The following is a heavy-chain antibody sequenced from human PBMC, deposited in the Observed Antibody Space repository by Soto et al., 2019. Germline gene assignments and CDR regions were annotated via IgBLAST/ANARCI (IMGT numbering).Heavy chain of an antibody. CDR1: GYSFTSYW. D-gene: IGHD2-2*01. J-gene: IGHJ3*02. CDR2: IDPSDSYT. CDR3: AMYGPDIVVVPAAQHGDAFDI. Sequence: GESLKISCKGSGYSFTSYWISCVRQMPGKGLEWMGRIDPSDSYTNYSPSFQGHVTISAHKSISTAYLQWSSLKASDTAMYYCAMYGPDIVVVPAAQHGDAFDIWGQGTMVTVSS. V-gene: IGHV5-10-1*01.